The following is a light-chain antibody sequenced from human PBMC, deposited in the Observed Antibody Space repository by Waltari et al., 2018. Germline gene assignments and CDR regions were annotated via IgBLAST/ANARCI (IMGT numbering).Light chain of an antibody. CDR3: QQYNRWPPIT. CDR1: QSVSSN. CDR2: DAS. Sequence: EIVMTQSPATLSVSPGETATLSCRASQSVSSNVAWYQKKPGQAPRLLSYDASTRATSIPAKFRGSGSVTEFTLTISSLQSEDFAVYYCQQYNRWPPITFGHGTRLEIK. J-gene: IGKJ5*01. V-gene: IGKV3-15*01.